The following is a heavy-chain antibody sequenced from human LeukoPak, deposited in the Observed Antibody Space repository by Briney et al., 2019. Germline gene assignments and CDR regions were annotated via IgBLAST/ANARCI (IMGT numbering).Heavy chain of an antibody. D-gene: IGHD6-13*01. CDR2: INHSGST. CDR1: GGSFSGYY. Sequence: SETLSLTCAVYGGSFSGYYWSWIRQPPGKGLEWIGEINHSGSTNYNPSLKSRVTISVDTSKNQFSLKLSSVTAADTAVYYCARRSGIAPSDIWGQGTMVTVSS. J-gene: IGHJ3*02. CDR3: ARRSGIAPSDI. V-gene: IGHV4-34*01.